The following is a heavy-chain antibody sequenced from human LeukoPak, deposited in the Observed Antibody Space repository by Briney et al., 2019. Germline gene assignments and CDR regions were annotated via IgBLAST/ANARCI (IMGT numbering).Heavy chain of an antibody. V-gene: IGHV4-39*01. CDR3: ARHVFPVRLRGPFDP. CDR2: IYYSGST. D-gene: IGHD3-10*01. CDR1: GGSISSSSYY. J-gene: IGHJ5*02. Sequence: PSETLSLTCTVSGGSISSSSYYWGWIRQPPGKGLEWIGSIYYSGSTYYNPSLKSRVTISVDTSKNQFSLKLSSVTAADTAVYYCARHVFPVRLRGPFDPWGQRTLVTVSS.